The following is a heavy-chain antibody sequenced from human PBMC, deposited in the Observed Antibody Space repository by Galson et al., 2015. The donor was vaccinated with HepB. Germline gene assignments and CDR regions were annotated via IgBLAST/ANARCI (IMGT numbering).Heavy chain of an antibody. CDR2: ISGGGGST. D-gene: IGHD5-18*01. V-gene: IGHV3-23*01. CDR3: AKNPGYSYGYYFEY. Sequence: SLRLSCAASEFTFSSYATGWVRQAPGKGLEWVSLISGGGGSTDYADSVKGRFTISRDNSKNTLYLQMHSLRAEDTAVYYCAKNPGYSYGYYFEYWGQGTLVTVSS. J-gene: IGHJ4*02. CDR1: EFTFSSYA.